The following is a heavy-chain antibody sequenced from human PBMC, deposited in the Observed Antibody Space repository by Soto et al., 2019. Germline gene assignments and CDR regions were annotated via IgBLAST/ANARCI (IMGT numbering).Heavy chain of an antibody. CDR1: GGSISSTSYY. Sequence: PSETLSLTCTVSGGSISSTSYYWGWIRQSPGKGLEWIGSIFYSGNTFYNPSLKSRLTISVDTSMNQFSLKLTSVTAADTAMYYCAGRRYSGSGTPRGLECWGQGTLVT. J-gene: IGHJ4*02. D-gene: IGHD3-10*01. CDR2: IFYSGNT. CDR3: AGRRYSGSGTPRGLEC. V-gene: IGHV4-39*01.